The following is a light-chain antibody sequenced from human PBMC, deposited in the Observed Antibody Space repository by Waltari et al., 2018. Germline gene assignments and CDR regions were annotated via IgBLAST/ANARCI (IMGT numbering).Light chain of an antibody. Sequence: DIQMNQSPSSLSASVGDRVTITCRASQSISTYLNWHQQKPGKAPKLLIYAASSLQSGVPSRFSGSGSGTDFTLTISSLQPEDFATYYCQQSYEGYTFGQGTKLEIK. CDR3: QQSYEGYT. V-gene: IGKV1-39*01. CDR1: QSISTY. CDR2: AAS. J-gene: IGKJ2*01.